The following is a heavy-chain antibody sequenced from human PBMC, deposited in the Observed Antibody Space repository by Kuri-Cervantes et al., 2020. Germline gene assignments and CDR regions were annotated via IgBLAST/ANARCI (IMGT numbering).Heavy chain of an antibody. D-gene: IGHD1-26*01. CDR3: AKDVYWDLPRGNYCYGIDV. Sequence: ETLSLTCAASGFTFSSYAMSWVRQAPGKGLEWVSAISGSGGSTYYADSVKGRFTISRDNSKNTLYLQMNSLRAEDTAVYYCAKDVYWDLPRGNYCYGIDVWGQGTMVTVSS. J-gene: IGHJ6*02. CDR1: GFTFSSYA. V-gene: IGHV3-23*01. CDR2: ISGSGGST.